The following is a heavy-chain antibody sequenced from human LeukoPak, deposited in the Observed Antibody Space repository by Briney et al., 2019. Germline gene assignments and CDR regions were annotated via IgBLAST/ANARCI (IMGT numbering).Heavy chain of an antibody. Sequence: GGSLRLSCAASGFTVSSNYMSWVRQAPGKGLEWVSVIHSGGSTYYADSVKGRFTISRDNSKNTLYLQMNSLRAEDTAVYYCARDPDEYDSSGFDIWGQGTMVTVSS. CDR3: ARDPDEYDSSGFDI. CDR2: IHSGGST. V-gene: IGHV3-53*01. D-gene: IGHD3-22*01. CDR1: GFTVSSNY. J-gene: IGHJ3*02.